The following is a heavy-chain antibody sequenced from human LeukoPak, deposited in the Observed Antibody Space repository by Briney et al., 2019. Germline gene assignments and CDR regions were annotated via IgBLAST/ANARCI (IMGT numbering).Heavy chain of an antibody. CDR2: ISSHSIYI. J-gene: IGHJ3*02. V-gene: IGHV3-21*01. Sequence: NPGGSLRLSCAASGFTFKTYSMSWVRQAPGKGLEWVSTISSHSIYIYYADSVKGRFTISRDNAKNLLYLQMDSLRADDTAVYYCARDSGPADPEAFDIWGQGTMVTVSS. CDR1: GFTFKTYS. D-gene: IGHD1-14*01. CDR3: ARDSGPADPEAFDI.